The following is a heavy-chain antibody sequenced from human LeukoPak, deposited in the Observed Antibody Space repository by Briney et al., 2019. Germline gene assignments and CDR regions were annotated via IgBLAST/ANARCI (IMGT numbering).Heavy chain of an antibody. Sequence: SETLSLTCIVSGGSISSSSYYWGWIRQPPGKGLEWIGSIYYSGSTYYNPSLKSRVTISVDTSKNQFSLKLSSVTAADTAVYYCARLQRWLQWGTGFDYWGQGTLVTVSS. D-gene: IGHD5-24*01. CDR1: GGSISSSSYY. CDR3: ARLQRWLQWGTGFDY. V-gene: IGHV4-39*07. J-gene: IGHJ4*02. CDR2: IYYSGST.